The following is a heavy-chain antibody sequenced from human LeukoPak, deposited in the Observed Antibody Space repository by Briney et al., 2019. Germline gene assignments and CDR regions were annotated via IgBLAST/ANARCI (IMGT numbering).Heavy chain of an antibody. J-gene: IGHJ4*02. CDR3: AKFGLAAPDLDY. D-gene: IGHD2-15*01. Sequence: PGGSLRLSCAASGFTFNSYGMTWVRQAPGKGLEWVSTISGSGGSTYYADSVKGRFTISRDNSKNTLYLQMNSLRAEDTAVYYCAKFGLAAPDLDYWGQGTLVTVSS. CDR2: ISGSGGST. CDR1: GFTFNSYG. V-gene: IGHV3-23*01.